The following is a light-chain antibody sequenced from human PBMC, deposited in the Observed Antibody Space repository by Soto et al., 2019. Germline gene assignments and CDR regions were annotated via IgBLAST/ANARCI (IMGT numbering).Light chain of an antibody. J-gene: IGLJ1*01. CDR3: GTWDSSLNTYV. V-gene: IGLV1-51*02. CDR2: ENN. CDR1: SSDIGRNY. Sequence: QSVLTQPPSVSAAPGQKVTISCSGSSSDIGRNYVSWYQHLPGTAPKLLIYENNKRPSGIPDRLSGSKSGSSATLGITGLQTGDEADYYCGTWDSSLNTYVFGPGTKVTVL.